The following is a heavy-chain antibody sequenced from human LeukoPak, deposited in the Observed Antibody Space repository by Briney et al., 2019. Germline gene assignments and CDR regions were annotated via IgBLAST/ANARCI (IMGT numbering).Heavy chain of an antibody. V-gene: IGHV4-34*01. CDR3: ARSQDIVVVPAAYDY. CDR2: INHSGST. D-gene: IGHD2-2*01. CDR1: GGSFSGYY. Sequence: SETLSLTCAVYGGSFSGYYWSWIRQPPGKGLEWIGEINHSGSTNYNPSLKSRVTISVDTSKNQFSLKLSSVTAADTAVYYCARSQDIVVVPAAYDYWGQGTLVTVSS. J-gene: IGHJ4*02.